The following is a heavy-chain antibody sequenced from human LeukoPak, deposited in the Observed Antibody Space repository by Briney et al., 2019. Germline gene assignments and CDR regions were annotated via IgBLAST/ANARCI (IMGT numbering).Heavy chain of an antibody. J-gene: IGHJ4*02. V-gene: IGHV3-9*01. CDR1: GFTFDDYA. CDR2: VSWNSGSI. D-gene: IGHD3-22*01. Sequence: GRSLRLSCAASGFTFDDYAMHWVRQAPGKGLEWVSGVSWNSGSIGYADSVKGRFTISRDNAKNTLYLQMNSLRAEDTAVYYCAKDGGTYYDSSGYYDYWGQGTLVTVSS. CDR3: AKDGGTYYDSSGYYDY.